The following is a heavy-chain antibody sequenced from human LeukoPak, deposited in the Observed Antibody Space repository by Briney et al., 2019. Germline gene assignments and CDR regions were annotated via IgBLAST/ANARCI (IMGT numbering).Heavy chain of an antibody. D-gene: IGHD6-19*01. CDR3: ARDAQWLVPEGYFYYMDV. CDR2: ISSRSTNI. J-gene: IGHJ6*03. CDR1: GFTFSRYS. V-gene: IGHV3-21*01. Sequence: TGGSLRLSCAGSGFTFSRYSMNWFRQAPGKGLERVSSISSRSTNIFYADSVKGRFTISRDNAKNSLYLQMNSLEAEDTAVYYCARDAQWLVPEGYFYYMDVWGKGTTVTVSS.